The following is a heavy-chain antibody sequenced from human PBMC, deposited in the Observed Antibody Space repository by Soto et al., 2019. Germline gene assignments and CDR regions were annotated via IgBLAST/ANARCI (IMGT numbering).Heavy chain of an antibody. Sequence: QVQLVESGGGVVQPGRSLRLSCAASGFTFSSYGMHWVRQAPGKGLEWVAVISYDGSNKYYADSVKGRFTISRDNSKNALYLQMNSLRAEDTAVYYCAKGIQGDYGGNSADYRGQGTLVTVSS. V-gene: IGHV3-30*18. CDR2: ISYDGSNK. J-gene: IGHJ4*02. CDR1: GFTFSSYG. CDR3: AKGIQGDYGGNSADY. D-gene: IGHD4-17*01.